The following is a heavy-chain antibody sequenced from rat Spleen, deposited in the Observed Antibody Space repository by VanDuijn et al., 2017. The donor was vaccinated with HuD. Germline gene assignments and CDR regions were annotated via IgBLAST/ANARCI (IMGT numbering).Heavy chain of an antibody. J-gene: IGHJ3*01. V-gene: IGHV5-7*01. D-gene: IGHD4-3*01. CDR3: ARPRHNSGYAWFAY. CDR1: GFTFSDYY. Sequence: EVQLVESGGGLVQPGSSLKVSCVASGFTFSDYYMAWVRQAPTKGLEWVASISYDGTRAFYRDSVQGRFTISRDNAKSTLYLQMDSLRSEDTATYYCARPRHNSGYAWFAYWGQGTLVTVSS. CDR2: ISYDGTRA.